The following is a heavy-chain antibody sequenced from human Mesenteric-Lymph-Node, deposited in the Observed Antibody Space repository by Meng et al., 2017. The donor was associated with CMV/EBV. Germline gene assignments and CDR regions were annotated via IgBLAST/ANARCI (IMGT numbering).Heavy chain of an antibody. Sequence: SETLSLTCAVYGGSFSGYYWSWIRQPPGKGLEWIGEINHSGSTNYNPSLKSRVTISVDTSKNQFSLKLSSVTAADTAVYYCAREGLASGWIDYHYGMDVWGQGTTVTVSS. CDR1: GGSFSGYY. D-gene: IGHD6-19*01. CDR2: INHSGST. V-gene: IGHV4-34*01. J-gene: IGHJ6*02. CDR3: AREGLASGWIDYHYGMDV.